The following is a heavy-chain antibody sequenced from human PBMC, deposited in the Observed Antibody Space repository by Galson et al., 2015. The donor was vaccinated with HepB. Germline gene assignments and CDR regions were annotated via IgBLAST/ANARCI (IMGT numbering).Heavy chain of an antibody. CDR1: GYTFTSYA. CDR2: INAGNGNT. J-gene: IGHJ3*02. V-gene: IGHV1-3*01. CDR3: ASGYYDILTGYYASI. Sequence: SVKVSCKASGYTFTSYAMHWVRQAPGQRLEWMGWINAGNGNTKYSQKFQGRVTITRDTSASTAYMELSSLKASDTAMYYCASGYYDILTGYYASIWGQGTMVTVSS. D-gene: IGHD3-9*01.